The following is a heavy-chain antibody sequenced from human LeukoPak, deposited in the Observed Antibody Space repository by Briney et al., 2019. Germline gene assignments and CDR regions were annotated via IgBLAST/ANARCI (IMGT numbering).Heavy chain of an antibody. CDR1: GGSISSFY. Sequence: PSETLSLTCTVSGGSISSFYWSWIRQPPGKGLEWIGYIYYSGSTNYNPSLKSRVTISVDTSKNQLSLKLSSVTAADTAVYYCARTRAVSGRRNNWFDPWGQGTLVTVSS. J-gene: IGHJ5*02. CDR2: IYYSGST. D-gene: IGHD2-15*01. CDR3: ARTRAVSGRRNNWFDP. V-gene: IGHV4-59*12.